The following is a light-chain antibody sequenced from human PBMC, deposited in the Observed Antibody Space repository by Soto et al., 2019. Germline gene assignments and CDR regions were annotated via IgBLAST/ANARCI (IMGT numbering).Light chain of an antibody. Sequence: QSVLTQPASVSGSPGQSITISCTGSSSDVGGYNDVSWYQQHPGKAPKFMIYDVSNRPSGVSNRFSGSKSGNTASLTISGLQAADEADYYCCSYTTSNTRRLVFGTGTKVTVL. CDR2: DVS. V-gene: IGLV2-14*01. CDR1: SSDVGGYND. CDR3: CSYTTSNTRRLV. J-gene: IGLJ1*01.